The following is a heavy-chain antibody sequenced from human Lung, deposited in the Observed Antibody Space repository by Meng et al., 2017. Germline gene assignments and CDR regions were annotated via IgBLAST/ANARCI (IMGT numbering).Heavy chain of an antibody. CDR1: ACCSSDYY. Sequence: QPQLQHWGAGLLTRSLPLSLSCVGAACCSSDYYWCWSRHPGKRRLEFSEEIHHSGSNNYHPSMERRATTSVDTYQNYLLLLLSSATAAASAVYYSARGPSPMPQDFDYWGQGTLVTVSS. CDR3: ARGPSPMPQDFDY. CDR2: IHHSGSN. J-gene: IGHJ4*02. D-gene: IGHD2-2*01. V-gene: IGHV4-34*05.